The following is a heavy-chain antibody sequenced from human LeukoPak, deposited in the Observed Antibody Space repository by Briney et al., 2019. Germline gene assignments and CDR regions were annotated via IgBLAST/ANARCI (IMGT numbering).Heavy chain of an antibody. Sequence: PSETLSLTCAVSGGSISSGGYSWSWIRQPAGKGLEWIGRIYTSGSTNYNPSLKSRVTMSVDTSKNQFSLKLSSVTAADTAVYYCARGGGHTTYYYDSSGYPYYFDYWGQGTLVTVSS. CDR1: GGSISSGGYS. D-gene: IGHD3-22*01. V-gene: IGHV4-61*02. J-gene: IGHJ4*02. CDR3: ARGGGHTTYYYDSSGYPYYFDY. CDR2: IYTSGST.